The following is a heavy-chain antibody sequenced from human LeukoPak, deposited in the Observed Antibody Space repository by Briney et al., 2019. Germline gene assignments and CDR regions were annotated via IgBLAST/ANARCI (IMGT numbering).Heavy chain of an antibody. CDR2: ISYDGSNK. CDR1: GFTFSSYA. V-gene: IGHV3-30-3*01. CDR3: ARGPQNLRLLEDYYDSSGYYEYFQH. D-gene: IGHD3-22*01. J-gene: IGHJ1*01. Sequence: GGSLRLSCAASGFTFSSYAMHWVRQAPGKGLEWVAVISYDGSNKYYADSVKGRFTISRDNSKNTLYLQMNSLRAEDTAVYYCARGPQNLRLLEDYYDSSGYYEYFQHWGQGTLVTVSS.